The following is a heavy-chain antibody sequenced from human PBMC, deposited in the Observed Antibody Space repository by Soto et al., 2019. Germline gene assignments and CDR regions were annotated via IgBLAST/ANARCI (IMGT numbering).Heavy chain of an antibody. V-gene: IGHV4-34*01. CDR2: INDRGAI. D-gene: IGHD3-9*01. CDR3: ARESHDILTGPPWVWYFDL. CDR1: GGAYRGYS. Sequence: QVQLQQWGAGPLRPLEPPSPTGGYPGGAYRGYSWAWTPQSPGKGLEWIGEINDRGAINYTPSLKSLVSISVDTSKNHYSLNLRSVTAADTAVYYCARESHDILTGPPWVWYFDLWGRGTLVTVSS. J-gene: IGHJ2*01.